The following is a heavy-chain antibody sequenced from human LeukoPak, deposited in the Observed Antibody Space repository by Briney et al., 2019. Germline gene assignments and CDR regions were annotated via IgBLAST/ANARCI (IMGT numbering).Heavy chain of an antibody. J-gene: IGHJ4*02. Sequence: GGSLRLSCAASGFTFSGFWMTWVRQAPGKGLEWVANIKPDGTEQYYVDSLKGRFTISRDNAKNSLYLHINSLRAEDTAVYYCTRTSVAAAGDYWGQGTLVTVSS. D-gene: IGHD6-13*01. CDR1: GFTFSGFW. V-gene: IGHV3-7*04. CDR3: TRTSVAAAGDY. CDR2: IKPDGTEQ.